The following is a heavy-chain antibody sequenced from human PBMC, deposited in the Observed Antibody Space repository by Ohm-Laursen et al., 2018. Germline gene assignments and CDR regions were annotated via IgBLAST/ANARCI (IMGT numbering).Heavy chain of an antibody. CDR3: ANSRGWSRGTNAFDI. J-gene: IGHJ3*02. D-gene: IGHD6-19*01. Sequence: SLRLSCTASGFTFRWYAMSWVRQAPGKGLEWVSALSGSGDTTDYADSVKGRFTISRDNSKNTLFLQMNSLRAEDTALYYCANSRGWSRGTNAFDIWGQGTVVTVSS. V-gene: IGHV3-23*01. CDR1: GFTFRWYA. CDR2: LSGSGDTT.